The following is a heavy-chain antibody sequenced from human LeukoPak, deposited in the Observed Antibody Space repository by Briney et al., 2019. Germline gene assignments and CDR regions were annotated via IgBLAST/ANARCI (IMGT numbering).Heavy chain of an antibody. J-gene: IGHJ4*02. Sequence: SETLSLTCAVSGDSLGSTSYYWAWIRQTPGKGLEWIGSVYHSGSTYYNPSLKSRVSFSVDTSSNHFSLTLRSVTAADTAFYYCARDRQYYHDTTDFFSPLNYWGQGILITVSS. V-gene: IGHV4-39*07. CDR1: GDSLGSTSYY. CDR2: VYHSGST. CDR3: ARDRQYYHDTTDFFSPLNY. D-gene: IGHD3/OR15-3a*01.